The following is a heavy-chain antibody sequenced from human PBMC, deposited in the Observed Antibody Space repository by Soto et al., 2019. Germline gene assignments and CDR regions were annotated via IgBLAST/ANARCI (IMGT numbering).Heavy chain of an antibody. J-gene: IGHJ6*02. CDR1: GFSFSSYW. V-gene: IGHV3-74*01. CDR2: LNSDGSDT. Sequence: GGSLRLSCTASGFSFSSYWMHWVRQAPGSGPVWVSRLNSDGSDTDYADSVKGRFTMSRDTAKGTLYLQMNSLRAEDTAVYYCARELSAFGMDVWGQGTTVTVSS. D-gene: IGHD3-16*02. CDR3: ARELSAFGMDV.